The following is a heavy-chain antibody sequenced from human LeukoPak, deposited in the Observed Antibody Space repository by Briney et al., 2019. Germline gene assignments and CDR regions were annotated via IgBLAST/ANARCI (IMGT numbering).Heavy chain of an antibody. CDR1: GYTFTSYY. CDR3: ARVAAEVVGVPGAIGFGWLRRDYYYMDV. CDR2: INPSGGST. D-gene: IGHD2-2*02. Sequence: ASVKVSCKASGYTFTSYYMHWVRQAPGERLEWMGIINPSGGSTSYAQKFQGRVTMTRDMSTSTVYMELSSLRSEDTAVYYCARVAAEVVGVPGAIGFGWLRRDYYYMDVWGKGTTVTVSS. V-gene: IGHV1-46*01. J-gene: IGHJ6*03.